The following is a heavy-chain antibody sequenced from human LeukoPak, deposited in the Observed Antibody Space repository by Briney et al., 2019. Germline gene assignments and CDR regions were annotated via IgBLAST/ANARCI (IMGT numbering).Heavy chain of an antibody. J-gene: IGHJ5*02. CDR1: GGSISSYY. CDR2: IYYSGST. Sequence: SETLSLTCTVSGGSISSYYWSWIRQPPGKGLEWIGYIYYSGSTNYNPSLKSRVTISVDTSKNQFSLKLSSVTAADTAVYYCARSITMARANWFDPWGQGTLVTVSS. D-gene: IGHD3-10*01. CDR3: ARSITMARANWFDP. V-gene: IGHV4-59*01.